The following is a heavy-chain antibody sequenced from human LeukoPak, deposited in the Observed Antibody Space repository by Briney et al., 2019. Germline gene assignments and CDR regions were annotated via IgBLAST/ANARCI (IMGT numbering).Heavy chain of an antibody. CDR2: ISAYNGNT. CDR3: AGDEHYDIFSGYRGYYYYGMDV. Sequence: EASVKVSCKASGYTFTSYGISWVRQAPGQGLEWMGWISAYNGNTNYAQKLQGRVTMTTDTSTSTAYMELRSLRSDDTAVYYCAGDEHYDIFSGYRGYYYYGMDVWGKGTTVTVSS. D-gene: IGHD3-9*01. CDR1: GYTFTSYG. V-gene: IGHV1-18*04. J-gene: IGHJ6*04.